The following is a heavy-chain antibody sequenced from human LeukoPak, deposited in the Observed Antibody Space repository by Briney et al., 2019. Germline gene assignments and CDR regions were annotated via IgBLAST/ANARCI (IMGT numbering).Heavy chain of an antibody. CDR2: IIPIFGTS. CDR1: GGTFSSYA. D-gene: IGHD1-26*01. V-gene: IGHV1-69*13. CDR3: ARWGPRGSGPFDI. J-gene: IGHJ3*02. Sequence: SVKVSCKASGGTFSSYAINWVRQAPGQGLEWMGGIIPIFGTSNYAHKFQGRVTITADESTSTVYMELSSLRSDDTAIYYCARWGPRGSGPFDIWGQGTMVTVSS.